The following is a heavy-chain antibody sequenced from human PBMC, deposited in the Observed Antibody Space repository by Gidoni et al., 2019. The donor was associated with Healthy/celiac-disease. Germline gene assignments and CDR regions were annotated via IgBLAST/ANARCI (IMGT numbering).Heavy chain of an antibody. J-gene: IGHJ3*02. CDR1: GYSVTSYW. Sequence: EVQLVPPGAEVKKPEESLKVSCKGSGYSVTSYWNGWVRKMPGKGLEWMGISYTGNTDTRYIPSYQGKVTISADKSISTAYLQWSSLKAADTAMYYCASGGLWGSRDAFDIWGQGTMVTVSS. D-gene: IGHD3-16*01. CDR2: SYTGNTDT. V-gene: IGHV5-51*01. CDR3: ASGGLWGSRDAFDI.